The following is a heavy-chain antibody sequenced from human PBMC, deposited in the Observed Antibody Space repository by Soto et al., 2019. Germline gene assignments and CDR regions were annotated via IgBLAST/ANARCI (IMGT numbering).Heavy chain of an antibody. CDR3: ARVTMVRGVDY. D-gene: IGHD3-10*01. CDR1: GGSISSYY. CDR2: IYYSGST. J-gene: IGHJ4*02. Sequence: PSETLSLTCTVSGGSISSYYCSWIRQPPGKGLEWIGYIYYSGSTNYNPSLKSRVTISVDTSKNQFSLKLSSVTAADTAVYYCARVTMVRGVDYWGQGTLVTVSS. V-gene: IGHV4-59*01.